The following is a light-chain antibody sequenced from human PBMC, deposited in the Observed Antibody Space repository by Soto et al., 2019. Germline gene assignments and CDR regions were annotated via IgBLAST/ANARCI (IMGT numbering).Light chain of an antibody. CDR3: MQATQFPQT. CDR1: QSLVHSNGKTY. CDR2: EIS. J-gene: IGKJ1*01. V-gene: IGKV2-24*01. Sequence: DIVMTQTPLSSPVTLGQPASISCRSSQSLVHSNGKTYLSWLQQRPGQPPRLVIYEISNRFSGVPDRFSGSGAGTNFTLKISRVEAEDVGVYYCMQATQFPQTFGQGTKVDIK.